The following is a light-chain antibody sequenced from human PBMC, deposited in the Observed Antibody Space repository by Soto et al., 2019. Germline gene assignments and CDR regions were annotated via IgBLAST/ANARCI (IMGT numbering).Light chain of an antibody. Sequence: DIQMTQSPSTLSASVGDRVTITCRASQRISDWLAWYQQIPGRAPKLLIYDASPLQSGVPSRFSGSGAGTDVILSISSMQAEENASDYCQEYKGATFGQGTKLQIK. V-gene: IGKV1-5*01. J-gene: IGKJ2*01. CDR1: QRISDW. CDR2: DAS. CDR3: QEYKGAT.